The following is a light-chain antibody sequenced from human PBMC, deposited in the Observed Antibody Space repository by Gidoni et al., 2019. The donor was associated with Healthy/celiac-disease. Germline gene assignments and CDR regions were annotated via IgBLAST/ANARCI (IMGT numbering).Light chain of an antibody. CDR3: MQALQTPIT. CDR2: LGS. Sequence: DIVMTQSPLSLPVTPGEPASIPCRSSQSLLHSNGYNYLDWYLQKPGQSPQLLIYLGSNRASGVPDRFSGSGSGTDFTLKISRVEAEDVGVYYCMQALQTPITFXQXTRLEIK. CDR1: QSLLHSNGYNY. J-gene: IGKJ5*01. V-gene: IGKV2-28*01.